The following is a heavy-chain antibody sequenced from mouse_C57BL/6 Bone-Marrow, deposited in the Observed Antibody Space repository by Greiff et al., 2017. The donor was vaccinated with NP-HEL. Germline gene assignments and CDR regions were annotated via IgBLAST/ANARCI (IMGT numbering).Heavy chain of an antibody. CDR1: GFTFSNYW. Sequence: EVQRVESGGGLVQPGGSMKLSCVASGFTFSNYWMNWVRQSPEKGLEWVAQIRLKSDNYATHYAESVKGRFTISRDDSKSSVYLQMNNLRAEDTGIYYCTAYYSNYYFDYWGQGTTLTVSS. CDR2: IRLKSDNYAT. CDR3: TAYYSNYYFDY. D-gene: IGHD2-5*01. J-gene: IGHJ2*01. V-gene: IGHV6-3*01.